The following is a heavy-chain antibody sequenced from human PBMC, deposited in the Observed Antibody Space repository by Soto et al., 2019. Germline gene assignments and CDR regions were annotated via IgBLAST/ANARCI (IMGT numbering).Heavy chain of an antibody. CDR2: IYFSGTT. Sequence: QVQLQASGPGLVKPSQTLSLTCNVSGGSIRSGDYYWAWFRQPPGKGLEWIGYIYFSGTTFYNPSLKSRVAISVDTSQNQFSLKLTSVTAADTAMYYCARAGGYCSGVNCLYWYFDLWGRGTLATVSS. CDR1: GGSIRSGDYY. J-gene: IGHJ2*01. CDR3: ARAGGYCSGVNCLYWYFDL. D-gene: IGHD2-15*01. V-gene: IGHV4-30-4*01.